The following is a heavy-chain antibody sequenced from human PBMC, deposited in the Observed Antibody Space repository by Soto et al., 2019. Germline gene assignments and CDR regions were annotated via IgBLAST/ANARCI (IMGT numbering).Heavy chain of an antibody. CDR3: ARRSYYYYYGMDV. J-gene: IGHJ6*02. CDR2: INAGNGNT. V-gene: IGHV1-3*01. Sequence: ASVKVSCKASGYTFSSYGIHWVRQAPGQRLEWTGWINAGNGNTKYSEKFQGRVTITRNTSISTAYMELSSLRSEDTAVYYCARRSYYYYYGMDVWGQGTTVTVSS. CDR1: GYTFSSYG.